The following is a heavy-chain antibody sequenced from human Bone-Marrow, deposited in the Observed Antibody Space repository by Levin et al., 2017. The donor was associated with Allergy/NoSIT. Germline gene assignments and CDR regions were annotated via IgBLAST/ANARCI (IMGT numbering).Heavy chain of an antibody. CDR2: ISGSGSNT. V-gene: IGHV3-23*01. Sequence: GGSLRLSCVGSGFRFSSYAMNWVRQAPGKGLEWVAGISGSGSNTFYADSVKGRFTISRDNSKNTLYLQNSNLRAEDTAVYYCAKAGCSGGICYFHYWGQVTLVPVPS. D-gene: IGHD2-15*01. CDR3: AKAGCSGGICYFHY. CDR1: GFRFSSYA. J-gene: IGHJ4*02.